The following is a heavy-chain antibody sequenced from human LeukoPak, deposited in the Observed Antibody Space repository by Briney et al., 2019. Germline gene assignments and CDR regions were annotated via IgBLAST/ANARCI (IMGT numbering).Heavy chain of an antibody. J-gene: IGHJ5*02. D-gene: IGHD6-13*01. CDR1: SGPISSISYY. V-gene: IGHV4-39*01. CDR3: ARVVEVGLAAAGWFDA. CDR2: IYYSGST. Sequence: SETLSLTCTVSSGPISSISYYCGCIRQPPGNGLEWIGSIYYSGSTYYNPSLKSRVTLSVDTSKHQFSLKLSSVTAADTAVYYCARVVEVGLAAAGWFDAWGQATLVTVSS.